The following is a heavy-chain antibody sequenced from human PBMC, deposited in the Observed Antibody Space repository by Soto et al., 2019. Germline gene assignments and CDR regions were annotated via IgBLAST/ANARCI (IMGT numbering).Heavy chain of an antibody. CDR1: GFTFSSYS. J-gene: IGHJ3*02. CDR2: ISSSSSYI. CDR3: GIVGMEPFYYYIWGGGAFDI. Sequence: EVQLVESGGGLVKPGGSLRLSCAASGFTFSSYSMNWVRQAPGKGLEWVSSISSSSSYIYYADSVKGRFTISRDNATNTPDRSMNSRRAGDSAVSFCGIVGMEPFYYYIWGGGAFDIWCQGTMVTVSS. V-gene: IGHV3-21*01. D-gene: IGHD3-16*01.